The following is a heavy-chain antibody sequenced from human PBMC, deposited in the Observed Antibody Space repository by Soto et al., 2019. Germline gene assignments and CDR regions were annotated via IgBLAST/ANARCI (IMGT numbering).Heavy chain of an antibody. V-gene: IGHV4-39*01. Sequence: QLQLQESGPGLVKPSETLSLTCTVSGGSISSSSYYWGWIRQPPGKGLEWIGSIYYSGSTYYNPSLKSRVTLSVDTSKNQFSLKLSSVTAADTAVYYCARHGSDIVVVVAATGQEYNWFDPWGQGTLVTVSS. D-gene: IGHD2-15*01. CDR3: ARHGSDIVVVVAATGQEYNWFDP. CDR2: IYYSGST. CDR1: GGSISSSSYY. J-gene: IGHJ5*02.